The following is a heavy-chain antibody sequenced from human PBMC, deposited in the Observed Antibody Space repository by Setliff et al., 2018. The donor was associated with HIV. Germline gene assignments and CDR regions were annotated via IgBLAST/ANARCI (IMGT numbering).Heavy chain of an antibody. CDR1: GGSISSHY. V-gene: IGHV4-59*11. J-gene: IGHJ6*03. CDR3: ARVNPPPDNYFYYYTDV. Sequence: SETLSLTCTVSGGSISSHYWSWIRQPPGKGLEWIAYIYYSGTTSYNPSLKSRVTISVDTSKNQFSLKLSSVTAADTALYYCARVNPPPDNYFYYYTDVWGKGTTVTVSS. D-gene: IGHD3-9*01. CDR2: IYYSGTT.